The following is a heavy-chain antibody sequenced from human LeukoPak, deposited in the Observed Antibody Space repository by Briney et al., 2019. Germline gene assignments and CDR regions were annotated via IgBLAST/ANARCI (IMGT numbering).Heavy chain of an antibody. CDR3: ARRGRGGGVVPAADLDY. J-gene: IGHJ4*02. CDR1: GGSISSYY. D-gene: IGHD2-2*01. Sequence: PSETLSLTCTVSGGSISSYYWSWIRQPPGKGLEWIGYIYYSGSTNYNPSLKSRVTISVDTSKNQFSLKLSSVTAADTAVYYCARRGRGGGVVPAADLDYWGQGTLVTVSS. V-gene: IGHV4-59*08. CDR2: IYYSGST.